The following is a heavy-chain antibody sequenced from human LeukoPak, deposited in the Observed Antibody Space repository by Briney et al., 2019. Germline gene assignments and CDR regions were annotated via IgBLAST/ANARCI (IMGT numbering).Heavy chain of an antibody. J-gene: IGHJ4*02. CDR1: GFNLITNY. D-gene: IGHD6-19*01. Sequence: PGGSLRLSCAASGFNLITNYMSWARQAPGKGLEWVSSIPASGSTYYADSVKGRFTISRDNSKNSLYLQMNSLRAEDTAVYYCAKESSGGWYFDYWGQGTLVTVSS. V-gene: IGHV3-53*01. CDR3: AKESSGGWYFDY. CDR2: IPASGST.